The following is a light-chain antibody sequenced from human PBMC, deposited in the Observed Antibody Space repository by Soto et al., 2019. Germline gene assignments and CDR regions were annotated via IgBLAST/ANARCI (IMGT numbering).Light chain of an antibody. V-gene: IGKV3-20*01. CDR1: RTGNKNY. Sequence: IVLTKSPGTRSLSHGERATLSCRAGRTGNKNYLAWYQHASGQAPRLLIYGVYTRASGIPDRFSGSGSGTEFTLTITRLEPEDSAVYFCKHYGDSRWKCGQGTKVDIK. J-gene: IGKJ1*01. CDR3: KHYGDSRWK. CDR2: GVY.